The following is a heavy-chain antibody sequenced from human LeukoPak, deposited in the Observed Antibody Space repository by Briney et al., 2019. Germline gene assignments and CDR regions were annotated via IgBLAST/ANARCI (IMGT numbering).Heavy chain of an antibody. Sequence: PSETLSFTCAVYGGSFSGYYWSWIRQPPGKGLEWIGEINHSGSTNYNPSLKSRVTISVDTSKNQFSLKLSSVTAADTAVYYCARGFAAAGTFYYYYGMDVWGQGTTVTVSS. D-gene: IGHD6-13*01. CDR1: GGSFSGYY. V-gene: IGHV4-34*01. J-gene: IGHJ6*02. CDR3: ARGFAAAGTFYYYYGMDV. CDR2: INHSGST.